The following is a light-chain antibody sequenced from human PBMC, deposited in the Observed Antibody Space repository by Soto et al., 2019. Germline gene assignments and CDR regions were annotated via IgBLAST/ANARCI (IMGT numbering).Light chain of an antibody. CDR2: DVA. Sequence: QSALTQPSSLSDSPGQSITISFTGTSSDVGGSNFVSWYQQHPGKPPKLIIYDVANRPSGVSNRFSGSKSGSTASLIISRLQTEDEADYYCVSYTSSTTYVFGTGTKVTVL. J-gene: IGLJ1*01. V-gene: IGLV2-14*03. CDR3: VSYTSSTTYV. CDR1: SSDVGGSNF.